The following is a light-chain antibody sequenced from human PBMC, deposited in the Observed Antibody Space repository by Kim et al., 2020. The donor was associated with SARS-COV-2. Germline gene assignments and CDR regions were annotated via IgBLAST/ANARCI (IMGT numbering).Light chain of an antibody. CDR1: SLRTYY. V-gene: IGLV3-19*01. J-gene: IGLJ3*02. CDR3: HSRDTSADQWV. Sequence: SSELTQDPAVSVALGQTVRITCQGDSLRTYYASWYQQKPGQAPRLVIYGKNNRPSGIPDRFSGSRSGDTSYLTITGTQAEDEAVYYCHSRDTSADQWVFGGGTKLTVL. CDR2: GKN.